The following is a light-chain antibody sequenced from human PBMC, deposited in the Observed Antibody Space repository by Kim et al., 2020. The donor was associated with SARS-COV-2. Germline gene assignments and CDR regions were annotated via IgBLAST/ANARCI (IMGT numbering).Light chain of an antibody. J-gene: IGLJ3*02. V-gene: IGLV1-44*01. CDR1: RTNIGNNS. CDR2: SNI. CDR3: ATWDDGLNGWV. Sequence: GQMVAISWSGSRTNIGNNSVNSYHQLPRTAPKVLIYSNIQRPSGVPGRFSGSKSGTSAALAIGGVQSADEADYYCATWDDGLNGWVFGGGTQLTVL.